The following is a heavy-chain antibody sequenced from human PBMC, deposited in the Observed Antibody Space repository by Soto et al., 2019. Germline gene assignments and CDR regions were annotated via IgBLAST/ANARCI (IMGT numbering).Heavy chain of an antibody. D-gene: IGHD3-10*01. CDR3: ARGPRGGYYYYYGMDV. J-gene: IGHJ6*02. CDR1: GGSFSGYY. CDR2: IHHGGST. Sequence: SETLSLTCAVYGGSFSGYYWSWIRQPPGKGLEWIGEIHHGGSTNYNPSLKSRVTISVDTSKNQFSLKLSSVTAADTAVYYCARGPRGGYYYYYGMDVWGQGTTVTVSS. V-gene: IGHV4-34*01.